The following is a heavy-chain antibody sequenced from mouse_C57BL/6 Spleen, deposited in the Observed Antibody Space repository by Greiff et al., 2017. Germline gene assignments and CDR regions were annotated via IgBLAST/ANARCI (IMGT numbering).Heavy chain of an antibody. J-gene: IGHJ2*01. CDR3: ARIAPYDYDDG. D-gene: IGHD2-4*01. CDR2: IYPGDGDT. Sequence: VQLQQSGAELVKPGASVKISCKASGYAFSSYWMNWVKQRPGKGLEWIGQIYPGDGDTNYNGKFKGKATLTADKSSSTAYMQLSSLTSEDSAVYFCARIAPYDYDDGWGQGTTLTVSS. CDR1: GYAFSSYW. V-gene: IGHV1-80*01.